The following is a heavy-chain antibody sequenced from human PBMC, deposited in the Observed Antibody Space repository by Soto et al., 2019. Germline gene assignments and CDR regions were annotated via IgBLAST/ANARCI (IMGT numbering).Heavy chain of an antibody. J-gene: IGHJ6*02. CDR3: TRDSDIVVVPAAINYYYYGMDV. V-gene: IGHV3-49*03. Sequence: PGGSLRLSCTASGFTLGDYAMSWFRQAPGKGLEWVGFIRSKAYGGTTEYAASVKGRFTISRDDSKSIAYLQMNSLKTEDTAVYYCTRDSDIVVVPAAINYYYYGMDVWGQGTTVTVSS. D-gene: IGHD2-2*02. CDR2: IRSKAYGGTT. CDR1: GFTLGDYA.